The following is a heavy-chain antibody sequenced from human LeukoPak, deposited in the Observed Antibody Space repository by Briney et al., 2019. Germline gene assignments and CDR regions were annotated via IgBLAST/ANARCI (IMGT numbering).Heavy chain of an antibody. J-gene: IGHJ4*02. CDR3: ARDMRGSGWYFDY. D-gene: IGHD6-19*01. CDR2: INPNSGGT. V-gene: IGHV1-2*02. CDR1: GYTFTGYY. Sequence: SVKVSFKASGYTFTGYYMHWVRQAPGQGVEWMGWINPNSGGTHYAQKFQGRVTMTRHTYISTAYVELSRLRSDDTAVYYCARDMRGSGWYFDYWGQGTLVTVSS.